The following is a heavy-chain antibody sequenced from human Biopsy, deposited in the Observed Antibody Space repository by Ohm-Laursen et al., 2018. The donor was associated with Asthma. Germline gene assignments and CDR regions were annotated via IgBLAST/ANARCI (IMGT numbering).Heavy chain of an antibody. CDR2: ISYDGSNK. Sequence: SLRLSCTASGFTFRSYGMHWVRQAPGKGLEWVAVISYDGSNKYYADSVKGRFTISRDNSKNTRYLQMNSLRAEDTAVYYCASQSSGPDFWSGYYYFDYWGQGTLVTVSS. CDR1: GFTFRSYG. D-gene: IGHD3-3*01. CDR3: ASQSSGPDFWSGYYYFDY. V-gene: IGHV3-30*03. J-gene: IGHJ4*02.